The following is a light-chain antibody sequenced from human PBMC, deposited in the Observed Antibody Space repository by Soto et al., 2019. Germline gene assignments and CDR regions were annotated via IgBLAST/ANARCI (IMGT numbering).Light chain of an antibody. V-gene: IGKV3-20*01. J-gene: IGKJ4*01. Sequence: EIVLTQSPGTLSLSPGERATLSCRASQTVSSSHLAWYQQKPGQAPNLLIYGASSRATGIPDRFSGSGSGTDFTLTISRLEPEDVALYYCQHYGSSPRTFGGGTKVEIK. CDR1: QTVSSSH. CDR2: GAS. CDR3: QHYGSSPRT.